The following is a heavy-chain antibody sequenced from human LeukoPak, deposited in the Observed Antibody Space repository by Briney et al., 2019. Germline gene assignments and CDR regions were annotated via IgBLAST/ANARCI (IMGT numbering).Heavy chain of an antibody. CDR3: ARPDTAMIDAFDI. CDR1: GYSFTSYW. Sequence: GESLKISCKGSGYSFTSYWIGWVRQMPGKGLERMGIIYPGDSDTRYSPSFQGQVTISADKSISTAYLQWSSLKASDTAMYYCARPDTAMIDAFDIWGQGTMVTVSS. CDR2: IYPGDSDT. V-gene: IGHV5-51*01. D-gene: IGHD5-18*01. J-gene: IGHJ3*02.